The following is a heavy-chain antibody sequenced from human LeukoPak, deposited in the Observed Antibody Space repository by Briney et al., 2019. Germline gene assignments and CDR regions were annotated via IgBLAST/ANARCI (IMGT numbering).Heavy chain of an antibody. CDR1: GFSFSYYA. D-gene: IGHD3-22*01. V-gene: IGHV3-23*01. CDR3: AKTGDYYDSSDFYRPDAFDT. J-gene: IGHJ3*02. Sequence: GGSLRLSCAASGFSFSYYAMSWGRQAPGKGLEWVSAISGSGSKTYSADSVTGRFTISRDNSKNSLYLQMNSLRAEDTAVYHCAKTGDYYDSSDFYRPDAFDTWGLGTVVSVSS. CDR2: ISGSGSKT.